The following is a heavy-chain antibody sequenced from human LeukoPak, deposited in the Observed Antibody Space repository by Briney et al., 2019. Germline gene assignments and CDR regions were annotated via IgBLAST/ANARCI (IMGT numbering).Heavy chain of an antibody. D-gene: IGHD3-22*01. J-gene: IGHJ4*02. CDR3: ARGGRSGYDDY. V-gene: IGHV3-64*01. Sequence: GGSLRLSCAASGFTFSSYATHWVRQAPGKGLEYVSAISSNGGSTYYANSVKGRFTISRDNSKNTLYLQMGSLRAEDMAVYYCARGGRSGYDDYWGQGTLVTVSS. CDR1: GFTFSSYA. CDR2: ISSNGGST.